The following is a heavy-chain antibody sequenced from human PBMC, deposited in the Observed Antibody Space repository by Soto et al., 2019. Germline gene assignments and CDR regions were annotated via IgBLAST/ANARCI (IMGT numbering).Heavy chain of an antibody. CDR1: GGSVNGYY. CDR3: ARHTRNQFDP. Sequence: SETLSLTCAVYGGSVNGYYWNWIRQPPGKGLEWIGSIYYSERTSYNSGSTYYSPSLKSRVTISGDTSKSQFSLKLSSVTAADTAVYYCARHTRNQFDPWGQGTLVTVSS. CDR2: IYYSERTSYNSGST. V-gene: IGHV4-39*01. J-gene: IGHJ5*02.